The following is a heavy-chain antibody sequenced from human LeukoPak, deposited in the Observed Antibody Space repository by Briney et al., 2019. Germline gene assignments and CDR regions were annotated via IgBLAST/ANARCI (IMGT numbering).Heavy chain of an antibody. Sequence: GASVKVSCKASGYTFTGYHMHWVRQAPGQRLEWMGWINPNSGGTNYAQKFQDRVTMTRDTSISTAYIELNFLRSDDTAVFYCARGDYYGSPKVVAAWGQGTLVTVSS. CDR3: ARGDYYGSPKVVAA. J-gene: IGHJ5*02. D-gene: IGHD3-10*01. V-gene: IGHV1-2*02. CDR2: INPNSGGT. CDR1: GYTFTGYH.